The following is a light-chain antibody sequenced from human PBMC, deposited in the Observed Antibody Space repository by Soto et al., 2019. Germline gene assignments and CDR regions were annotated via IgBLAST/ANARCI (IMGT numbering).Light chain of an antibody. V-gene: IGLV2-14*03. CDR1: NSDVGAYPY. Sequence: QSALTQPASVSGSPGQSITISCTGTNSDVGAYPYVSWYQQHPGNAPKLLIYEVADRHSGVSDRFSGSKSGNTASLTISALQAEDEAVYYCSSYATSGTNVIFGGGTKLTVL. CDR2: EVA. J-gene: IGLJ2*01. CDR3: SSYATSGTNVI.